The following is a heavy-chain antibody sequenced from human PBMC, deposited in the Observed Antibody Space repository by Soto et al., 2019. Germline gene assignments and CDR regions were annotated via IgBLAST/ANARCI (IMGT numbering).Heavy chain of an antibody. CDR2: IYPGDSDT. V-gene: IGHV5-51*01. CDR1: GYSLTSYW. Sequence: GESLKISCKGSGYSLTSYWIAWVRQMPGKGLEWMGIIYPGDSDTKYSPSFQGQVTFSADKSISTAYLQWSSLKASDTAMYYCTSLRSSGWPNDAFDIWGQGTMVTVSS. J-gene: IGHJ3*02. CDR3: TSLRSSGWPNDAFDI. D-gene: IGHD6-19*01.